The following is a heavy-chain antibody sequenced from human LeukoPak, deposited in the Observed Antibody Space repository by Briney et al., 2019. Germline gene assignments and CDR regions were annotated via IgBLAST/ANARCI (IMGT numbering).Heavy chain of an antibody. Sequence: PGGSLRLSCAASGFTFSSYWMSWVRQAPGKGLEWVANIKQDGSEKYYVDSVKGRFTISRDNAKNSLYLQMNSLRAEDMALYYCAKGHRYDSSGYVDYWGQGTLVTVSS. D-gene: IGHD3-22*01. V-gene: IGHV3-7*03. J-gene: IGHJ4*02. CDR1: GFTFSSYW. CDR2: IKQDGSEK. CDR3: AKGHRYDSSGYVDY.